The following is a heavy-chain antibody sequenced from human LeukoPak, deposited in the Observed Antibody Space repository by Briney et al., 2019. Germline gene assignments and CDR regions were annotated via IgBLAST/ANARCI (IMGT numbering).Heavy chain of an antibody. CDR1: GGSISSYY. D-gene: IGHD2-15*01. CDR2: ISYSGST. J-gene: IGHJ4*02. Sequence: SETLSLTCTVSGGSISSYYWSWIRQPPGKGLEWIGYISYSGSTSYNPSLKSRVTISVDTSKNQFSLKLSSVTAADTAVYYCARTQARLLHDHWGQGTLVTVSS. CDR3: ARTQARLLHDH. V-gene: IGHV4-59*01.